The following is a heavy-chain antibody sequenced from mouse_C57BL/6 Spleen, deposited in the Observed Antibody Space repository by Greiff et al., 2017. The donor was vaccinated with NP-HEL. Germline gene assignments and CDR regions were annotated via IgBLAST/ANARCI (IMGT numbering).Heavy chain of an antibody. CDR3: ARFGSKGDY. J-gene: IGHJ2*01. CDR2: IDPSDSYT. D-gene: IGHD1-1*01. Sequence: QVQLQQSGAELVMPGASVKLSCKASGYTFTTYWMHWVKQRPGQGLEWIGEIDPSDSYTNYNQKFKGKSTLTVDKSSSTAYMQLSSLTSEDSAVYYCARFGSKGDYWGQGTTLTVSS. V-gene: IGHV1-69*01. CDR1: GYTFTTYW.